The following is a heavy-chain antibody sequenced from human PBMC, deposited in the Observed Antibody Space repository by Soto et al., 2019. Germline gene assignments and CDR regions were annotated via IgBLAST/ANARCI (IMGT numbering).Heavy chain of an antibody. CDR2: ISSSSSTI. CDR3: ARQPPVLRAFDI. J-gene: IGHJ3*02. Sequence: PGGSLRLSCAASGFTFSSYSMNWVLQAIGKGLEWVSYISSSSSTIYYEGSVKGRFTISRDNAKNSLYLQMYSLRDEDTAVYYCARQPPVLRAFDIWGQGTMVTVSS. CDR1: GFTFSSYS. V-gene: IGHV3-48*02.